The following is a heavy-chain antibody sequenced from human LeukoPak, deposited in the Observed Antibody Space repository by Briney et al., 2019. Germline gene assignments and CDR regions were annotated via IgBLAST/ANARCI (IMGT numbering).Heavy chain of an antibody. CDR2: IYYSGST. CDR3: ASNSSSSGAFDY. J-gene: IGHJ4*02. CDR1: GGSISSYY. Sequence: SGTLSLTCTVSGGSISSYYWSWIRQPPGKGLEWIGYIYYSGSTNYNPSLKSRVTISVDTSKNQFSLKLSSVTAADTAVYYCASNSSSSGAFDYWGQGTLVTVSS. V-gene: IGHV4-59*08. D-gene: IGHD6-6*01.